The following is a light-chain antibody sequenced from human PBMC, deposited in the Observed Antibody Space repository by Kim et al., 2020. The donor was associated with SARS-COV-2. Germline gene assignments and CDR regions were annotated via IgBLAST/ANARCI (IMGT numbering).Light chain of an antibody. J-gene: IGLJ1*01. CDR1: KLEDKY. CDR3: QTWDSSSGV. Sequence: VSPGQPASVTCSGDKLEDKYVFWYQKRPGQSPVLVIYQDAKRPSGIPERFSGSSSGNTATLTISETQAMDEADYYCQTWDSSSGVFGTGTKVTVL. V-gene: IGLV3-1*01. CDR2: QDA.